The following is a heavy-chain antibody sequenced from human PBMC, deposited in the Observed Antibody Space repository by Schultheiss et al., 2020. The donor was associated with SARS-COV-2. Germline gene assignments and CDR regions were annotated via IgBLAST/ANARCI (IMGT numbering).Heavy chain of an antibody. CDR3: ARVRMTTVTDDAFDI. CDR2: INPSGGST. Sequence: ASVKVSCKASGYTFTSYYMHWVRQAPGQGLEWMGIINPSGGSTSYAQKFQGRVTMTRDTSTSTVYMELSSLRSDDTAVYYCARVRMTTVTDDAFDIWGQGTMVTVSS. J-gene: IGHJ3*02. D-gene: IGHD4-17*01. V-gene: IGHV1-46*01. CDR1: GYTFTSYY.